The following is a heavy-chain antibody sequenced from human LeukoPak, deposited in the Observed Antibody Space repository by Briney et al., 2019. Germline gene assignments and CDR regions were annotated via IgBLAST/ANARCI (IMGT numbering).Heavy chain of an antibody. V-gene: IGHV3-30*03. CDR1: GFTFSSYG. CDR3: ARGLVETMIVVVITGFDY. CDR2: ISYDGSNK. Sequence: PGGSLRLSCAASGFTFSSYGMHWVRQAPGKGLEWVAVISYDGSNKYYADSVKGRFTISRDNSKNTLYLQMNSLRAEDTAVYYCARGLVETMIVVVITGFDYWGQGTLVTVSS. J-gene: IGHJ4*02. D-gene: IGHD3-22*01.